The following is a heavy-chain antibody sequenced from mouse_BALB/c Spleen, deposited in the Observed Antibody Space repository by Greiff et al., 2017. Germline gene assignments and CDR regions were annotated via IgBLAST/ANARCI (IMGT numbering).Heavy chain of an antibody. Sequence: VQLQQSGAELVKPGASVKLSCKASGYTFTSYYMYWVKQRPGQGLEWIGGINPSNGGTNFNEKFKSKATLTVDKSSSTAYMQLSSLTSEDSAVYYCTRSPYAMDYWGQGTSVTVSS. CDR1: GYTFTSYY. J-gene: IGHJ4*01. V-gene: IGHV1S81*02. CDR2: INPSNGGT. CDR3: TRSPYAMDY.